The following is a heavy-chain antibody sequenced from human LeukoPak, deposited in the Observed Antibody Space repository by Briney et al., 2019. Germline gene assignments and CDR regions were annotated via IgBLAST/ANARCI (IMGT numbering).Heavy chain of an antibody. CDR2: ISGSGGTT. D-gene: IGHD3-16*01. V-gene: IGHV3-23*01. CDR1: GFTFRTYA. CDR3: AKVPLRLLAGGGRVDY. J-gene: IGHJ4*02. Sequence: GGSLRLSCAASGFTFRTYAMSWVRQAPGKGLEWVSAISGSGGTTYYADSVKGRFTISRDNSKNMLYLQMNSLRAADTAVSYCAKVPLRLLAGGGRVDYWGQGTLVTVSS.